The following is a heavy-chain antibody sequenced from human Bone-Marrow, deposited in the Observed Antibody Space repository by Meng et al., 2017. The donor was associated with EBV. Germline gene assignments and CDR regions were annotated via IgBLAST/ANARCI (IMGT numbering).Heavy chain of an antibody. V-gene: IGHV1-69*06. CDR3: ARDGIAVPGGSNWFDP. D-gene: IGHD6-19*01. CDR1: GDIFTNLA. CDR2: FLPTLGAA. Sequence: GQMVQAGAEVKKPGSSVKVSCKASGDIFTNLAFTWVRQVPGKGLEWMGGFLPTLGAANYAQKFQGRLTITADKSTTTAFMELRSLRVDDTAVYFCARDGIAVPGGSNWFDPWGQGTLVTVSS. J-gene: IGHJ5*02.